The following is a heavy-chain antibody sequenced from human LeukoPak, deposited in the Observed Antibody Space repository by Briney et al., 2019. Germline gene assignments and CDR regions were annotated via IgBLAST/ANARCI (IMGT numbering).Heavy chain of an antibody. Sequence: SETLSLTCTVSGVSISSGSYYWSWIRQPAGKGLEWIGRIYTSGSTNYNPSLKSRVTISVDTSKNQFSLKLSSVTAADTAVYYCARQGGGNRNGMDVWGQGTTVTVSS. CDR2: IYTSGST. V-gene: IGHV4-61*02. CDR1: GVSISSGSYY. D-gene: IGHD4-23*01. J-gene: IGHJ6*02. CDR3: ARQGGGNRNGMDV.